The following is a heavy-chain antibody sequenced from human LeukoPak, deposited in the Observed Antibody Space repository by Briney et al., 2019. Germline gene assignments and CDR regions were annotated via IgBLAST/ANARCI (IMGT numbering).Heavy chain of an antibody. CDR2: IRGDGGLK. V-gene: IGHV3-7*01. D-gene: IGHD3-22*01. J-gene: IGHJ4*02. Sequence: GGSLRLSCAASGFAFSNLWMSWVRQAPGKGLEWLANIRGDGGLKFYVDSVKGRFTISRDNAKNSLYLQLSGLRVEDSAVYYCATSHDSAANDWGQGTLVTVSS. CDR3: ATSHDSAAND. CDR1: GFAFSNLW.